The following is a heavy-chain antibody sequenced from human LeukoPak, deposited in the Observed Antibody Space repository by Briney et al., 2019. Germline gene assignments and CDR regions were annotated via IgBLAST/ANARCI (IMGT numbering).Heavy chain of an antibody. J-gene: IGHJ1*01. Sequence: GGSLRLSCAASGFTVSSNYMSCVRQAPGKGLEWVSVIYSGGSTYYADSVKGRFTISRDNSKNTLYLQMNSLRAEDTAVYYCARDQRVGATRYFQHWGQGTLVTVSS. CDR3: ARDQRVGATRYFQH. CDR1: GFTVSSNY. V-gene: IGHV3-53*01. CDR2: IYSGGST. D-gene: IGHD1-26*01.